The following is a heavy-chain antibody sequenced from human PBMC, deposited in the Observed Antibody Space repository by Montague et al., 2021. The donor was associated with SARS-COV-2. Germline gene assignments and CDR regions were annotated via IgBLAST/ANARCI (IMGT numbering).Heavy chain of an antibody. V-gene: IGHV4-38-2*02. Sequence: SETLSLTCSVSGFSISSGYYWGWLRQPPGKLLEWIGSRYQNGATYYSPSLKRPATNLLDTSKNQFPLSLTSVTAADTAVYYCARSGVGIFDFSYFDSWGQGSLVIVSS. CDR3: ARSGVGIFDFSYFDS. D-gene: IGHD3-3*01. CDR1: GFSISSGYY. J-gene: IGHJ4*02. CDR2: RYQNGAT.